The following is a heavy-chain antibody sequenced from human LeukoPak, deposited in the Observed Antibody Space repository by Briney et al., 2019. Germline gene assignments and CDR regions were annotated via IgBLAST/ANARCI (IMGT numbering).Heavy chain of an antibody. J-gene: IGHJ2*01. V-gene: IGHV3-13*01. D-gene: IGHD6-13*01. CDR2: IGTAGAI. CDR1: GFTFSSYD. Sequence: GGSLRLSCAASGFTFSSYDIHWVRQATGKGLEWVSGIGTAGAIYYPGSVKGRFTISRENAKNSLYLQMNSLRAGDTAVYYCARAAYSSTWYSRYFDLWGRGTQVTVSS. CDR3: ARAAYSSTWYSRYFDL.